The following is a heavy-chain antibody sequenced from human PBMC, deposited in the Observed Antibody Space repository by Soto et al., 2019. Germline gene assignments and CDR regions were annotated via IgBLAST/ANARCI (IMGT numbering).Heavy chain of an antibody. CDR2: ITGSGGST. CDR1: GFTLSSYS. CDR3: AKEGDLIGYNYGSCFDY. V-gene: IGHV3-23*01. Sequence: GGSLRLSCAASGFTLSSYSMSWVRHAPGKGLEWVSAITGSGGSTYYADSVKGRFTISRDNSKNTLYLQMNSLRAEDTAVYYCAKEGDLIGYNYGSCFDYWGQGTLVTVSS. D-gene: IGHD5-18*01. J-gene: IGHJ4*02.